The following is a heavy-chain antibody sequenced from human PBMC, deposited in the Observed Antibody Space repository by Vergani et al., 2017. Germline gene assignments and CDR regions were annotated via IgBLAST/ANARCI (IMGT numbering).Heavy chain of an antibody. CDR3: ASPRTAEKPPKLLYYFYGLDF. Sequence: QVHLVQSGAEVKKPGSSVKVSCKASGGTFNIYSVSWVRQAPGQGLEWMGGITPFFPTGHFAQKFQGRVTITADKSATTVYMELTNLKSEDTAVYYCASPRTAEKPPKLLYYFYGLDFWGQGTTVTVSS. CDR2: ITPFFPTG. CDR1: GGTFNIYS. V-gene: IGHV1-69*14. J-gene: IGHJ6*02. D-gene: IGHD7-27*01.